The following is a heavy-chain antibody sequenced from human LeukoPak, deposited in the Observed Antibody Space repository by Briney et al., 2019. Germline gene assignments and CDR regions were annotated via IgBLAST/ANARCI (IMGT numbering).Heavy chain of an antibody. V-gene: IGHV3-21*04. Sequence: GGSLRLSCAASGFTFSSYSMNWVRQAPGKGLEWVSSISSSSSYIYYADSVKGRFTISRDNSKNTLYLQMNSLRAEDTAVYYCAKDGGHDDYGDPGGQGTLVTVSS. J-gene: IGHJ5*02. D-gene: IGHD4-17*01. CDR3: AKDGGHDDYGDP. CDR1: GFTFSSYS. CDR2: ISSSSSYI.